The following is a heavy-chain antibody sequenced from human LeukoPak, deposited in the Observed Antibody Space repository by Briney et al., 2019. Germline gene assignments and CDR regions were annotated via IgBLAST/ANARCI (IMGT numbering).Heavy chain of an antibody. CDR3: AKDYYGDYLERNWFDP. Sequence: GGSLRLSCAASGFTFSSYAMSWVRQAPGKGLEWVSAISGSGGSTYYADSVKGRFTISRDNSKNTLYLQMNSLRAEDTAVYYCAKDYYGDYLERNWFDPWGQGTLVTVSS. D-gene: IGHD4-17*01. V-gene: IGHV3-23*01. CDR2: ISGSGGST. CDR1: GFTFSSYA. J-gene: IGHJ5*02.